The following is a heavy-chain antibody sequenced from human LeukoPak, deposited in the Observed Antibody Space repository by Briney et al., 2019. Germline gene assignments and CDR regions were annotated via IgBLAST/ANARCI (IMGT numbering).Heavy chain of an antibody. CDR2: ISYDGSNK. CDR3: AKDREPGGQWLIILDY. V-gene: IGHV3-30*18. Sequence: GRSLRLSCAASGFTFRSNAMHWVRQAPGKGLEWVAVISYDGSNKDHADSVKGRFTISRDNSKNTLYLQMNSLRPEDTAVYYCAKDREPGGQWLIILDYWGQGTLVTVSS. CDR1: GFTFRSNA. D-gene: IGHD6-19*01. J-gene: IGHJ4*02.